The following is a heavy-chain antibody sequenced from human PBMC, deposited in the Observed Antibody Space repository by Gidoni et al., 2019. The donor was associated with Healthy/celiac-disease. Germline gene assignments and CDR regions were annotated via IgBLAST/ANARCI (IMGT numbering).Heavy chain of an antibody. CDR2: ISAYNGNT. Sequence: ISAYNGNTNYAQKLQGRVTMTTDTSTSTAYMELRSLRSDDTAVYYCARVGLELLEWGVRWYYYYYMDVWGKGTTVTVSS. CDR3: ARVGLELLEWGVRWYYYYYMDV. D-gene: IGHD1-7*01. J-gene: IGHJ6*03. V-gene: IGHV1-18*01.